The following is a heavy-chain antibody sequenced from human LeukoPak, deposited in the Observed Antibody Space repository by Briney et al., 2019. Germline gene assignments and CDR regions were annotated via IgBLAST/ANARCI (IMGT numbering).Heavy chain of an antibody. J-gene: IGHJ4*02. D-gene: IGHD2-2*01. V-gene: IGHV3-23*01. CDR1: GFSFSSYA. CDR3: AKVSQKRFGPADY. CDR2: ISGGGVTT. Sequence: GGSLRLSCAASGFSFSSYAMSWVRRAPGKGLEWVSAISGGGVTTYYADSVMGRFTISRDNSENTLYLQMNSLGVEDTAIYCCAKVSQKRFGPADYWGQGTLVTVSS.